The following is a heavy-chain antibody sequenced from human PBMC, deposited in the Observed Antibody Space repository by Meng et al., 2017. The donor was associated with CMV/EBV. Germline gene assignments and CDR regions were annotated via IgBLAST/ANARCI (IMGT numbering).Heavy chain of an antibody. CDR1: GGTFSRYA. V-gene: IGHV1-69*12. Sequence: QVQLVQSGAGVKKPGSSVKVSCNASGGTFSRYAISWVRQAPGQGLEWMGGIIPIFGTANYAQKFQGRVTITADESTSTAYMELSSLRSEDTAVYYCARERGSGSYPFDYWGQGTLVTVSS. D-gene: IGHD1-26*01. J-gene: IGHJ4*02. CDR2: IIPIFGTA. CDR3: ARERGSGSYPFDY.